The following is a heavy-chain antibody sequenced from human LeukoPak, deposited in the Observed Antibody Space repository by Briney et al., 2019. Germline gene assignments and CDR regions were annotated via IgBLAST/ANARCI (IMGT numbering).Heavy chain of an antibody. CDR3: AHRRGLRGVAGSFDY. J-gene: IGHJ4*02. V-gene: IGHV2-5*02. CDR2: INWDDDK. CDR1: GFSLSTSGVG. Sequence: SGPTLVNPTETLTLTCTFSGFSLSTSGVGVGWIRQPQGKALEWLALINWDDDKRYSPSLKSRLTITKDTSKNQVVHTMTNMDPVDTATSYGAHRRGLRGVAGSFDYWGQGTLVTVSS. D-gene: IGHD3-3*01.